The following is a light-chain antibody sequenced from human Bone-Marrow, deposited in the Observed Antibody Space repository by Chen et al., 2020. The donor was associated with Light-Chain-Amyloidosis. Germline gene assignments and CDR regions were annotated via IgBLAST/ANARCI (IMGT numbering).Light chain of an antibody. J-gene: IGKJ2*01. CDR3: QQYCSSPRT. Sequence: EIVLTQSPGTLSLSPGESATLSCRASQNVNTRFLAWYQQKPGQAPRLLIYAASSRATGIPDRFRATGSGTDFTLSISRLEPEDFAVYYCQQYCSSPRTFGQGTKLEI. V-gene: IGKV3-20*01. CDR2: AAS. CDR1: QNVNTRF.